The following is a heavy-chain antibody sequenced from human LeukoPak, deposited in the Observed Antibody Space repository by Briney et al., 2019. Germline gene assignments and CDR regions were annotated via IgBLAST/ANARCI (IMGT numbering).Heavy chain of an antibody. D-gene: IGHD2-2*02. V-gene: IGHV5-51*01. CDR2: IYPGDSDT. CDR3: ASSTPKYCSSTSCYITPLDAFDI. J-gene: IGHJ3*02. CDR1: GYSFTSYW. Sequence: GESLQISCKGSGYSFTSYWIGWVRQMPGKGLEWMGIIYPGDSDTRYSPSFQGQVTISADKSISTAYLQWSSLKASDTTMYYCASSTPKYCSSTSCYITPLDAFDIWGQGTMVTVSS.